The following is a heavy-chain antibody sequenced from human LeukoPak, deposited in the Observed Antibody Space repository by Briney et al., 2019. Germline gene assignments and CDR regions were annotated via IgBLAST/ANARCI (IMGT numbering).Heavy chain of an antibody. CDR2: IIPIFGTA. CDR3: ARDGAPKEYYYYYYYMDV. CDR1: GGTFSSYA. Sequence: GASVKVSCKASGGTFSSYAMSWVRQAPGQGLEWMGGIIPIFGTANYAQKFQGRVTITADESTSTAYMELSSLRSEDTAVYYCARDGAPKEYYYYYYYMDVWGKGTTVTVSS. D-gene: IGHD3-16*01. J-gene: IGHJ6*03. V-gene: IGHV1-69*13.